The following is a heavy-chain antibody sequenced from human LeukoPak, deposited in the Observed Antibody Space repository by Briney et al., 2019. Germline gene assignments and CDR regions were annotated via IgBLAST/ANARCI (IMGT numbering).Heavy chain of an antibody. CDR3: VKGSTMVRGPFDY. CDR1: GFTFSSYA. CDR2: ISSNGGNT. D-gene: IGHD3-10*01. V-gene: IGHV3-64*05. Sequence: GGSLRLSCAASGFTFSSYAMHWVRQAPGKGLEYVSVISSNGGNTYCADSVKGRFTISRDNSKNTLYFQMSSLRAEDTAVYYCVKGSTMVRGPFDYWGQGTLVTVSS. J-gene: IGHJ4*02.